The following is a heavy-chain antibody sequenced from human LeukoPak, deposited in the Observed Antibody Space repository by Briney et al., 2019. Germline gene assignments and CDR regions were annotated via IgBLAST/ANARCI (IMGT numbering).Heavy chain of an antibody. J-gene: IGHJ6*03. CDR2: IYYSGST. CDR3: ARTKPYYYYMDV. CDR1: GGSISSSSYY. V-gene: IGHV4-39*01. Sequence: SETLSLTCTVSGGSISSSSYYWGWIRQPPGKGLEWIGSIYYSGSTYYNPSLKSRVTISVDTSKNQFSLKLSSVTAADTAVYYCARTKPYYYYMDVWGEGTTVTVSS.